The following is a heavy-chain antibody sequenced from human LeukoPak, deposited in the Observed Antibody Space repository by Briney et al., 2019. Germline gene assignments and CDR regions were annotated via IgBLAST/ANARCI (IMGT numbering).Heavy chain of an antibody. D-gene: IGHD4-11*01. Sequence: ASVKVSCKASGYTFTSYGISWVRQAPGQGLEWMGWISAFNGNTNYAQKLQGRVTMTTDTSTSTAYIELRSLRSDDTAVYYCARLARSNYGFDYWGQGTLVTVSS. CDR3: ARLARSNYGFDY. V-gene: IGHV1-18*01. CDR2: ISAFNGNT. J-gene: IGHJ4*02. CDR1: GYTFTSYG.